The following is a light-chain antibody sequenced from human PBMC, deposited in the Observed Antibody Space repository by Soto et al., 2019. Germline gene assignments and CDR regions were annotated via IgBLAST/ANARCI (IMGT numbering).Light chain of an antibody. V-gene: IGKV3-15*01. CDR2: GAS. Sequence: EILMTQSPVTLSVSPGERATLSCRASQSVSSGLSWYQQKPDQAPRLLIYGASTRATGIPARFSGSGSGTEFTLTISSLQSEDYAVYYCQQYNNWPPYTFGQGTKVDIK. CDR3: QQYNNWPPYT. J-gene: IGKJ2*01. CDR1: QSVSSG.